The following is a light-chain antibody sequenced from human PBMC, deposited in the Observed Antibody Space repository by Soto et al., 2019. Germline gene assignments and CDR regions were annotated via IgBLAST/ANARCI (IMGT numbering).Light chain of an antibody. CDR3: QRYYGGPPYT. J-gene: IGKJ2*01. CDR2: WAS. V-gene: IGKV4-1*01. Sequence: DIVMTQSPDSLAVSLGESATINCKSSQSLLYSSNNKKYLAWNQKKPGHPPKLLIYWASTRESGVPDRFSGSGSVTDFTLTISSLQAEDVAVYYCQRYYGGPPYTFGQGSKLEIK. CDR1: QSLLYSSNNKKY.